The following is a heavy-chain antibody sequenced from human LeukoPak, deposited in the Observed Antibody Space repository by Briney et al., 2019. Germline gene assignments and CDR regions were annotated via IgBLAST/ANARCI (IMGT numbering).Heavy chain of an antibody. V-gene: IGHV3-23*01. CDR2: ISGSGGST. Sequence: GGSLRLSCAASGFTFSSYAMSWVRQAPGKGLEWVSAISGSGGSTYYADSVKGRFTISRDNAKNSLYLQMNSLRAEDTAVYYCARDLNWGTYWGQGTLVSVSS. D-gene: IGHD7-27*01. CDR1: GFTFSSYA. CDR3: ARDLNWGTY. J-gene: IGHJ4*02.